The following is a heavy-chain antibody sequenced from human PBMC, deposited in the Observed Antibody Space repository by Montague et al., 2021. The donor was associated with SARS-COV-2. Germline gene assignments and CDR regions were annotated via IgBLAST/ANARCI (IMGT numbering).Heavy chain of an antibody. D-gene: IGHD1-26*01. V-gene: IGHV3-30-3*01. J-gene: IGHJ4*02. CDR2: ISYDGSNK. CDR1: GFTFSSYA. Sequence: SLSLSCSASGFTFSSYAMHWVRQAPGKGLEWVAVISYDGSNKYYADSVKGRFTISRDNSKNTLYLQMNSLRAEDTAVYYCARVYGGSYRGRIDYWGQGTLVTVSS. CDR3: ARVYGGSYRGRIDY.